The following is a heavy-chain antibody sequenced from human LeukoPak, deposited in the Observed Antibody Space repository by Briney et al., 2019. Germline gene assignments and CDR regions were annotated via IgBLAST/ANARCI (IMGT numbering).Heavy chain of an antibody. CDR1: GGSISNYY. CDR2: TYYSGNA. D-gene: IGHD1-14*01. J-gene: IGHJ5*02. V-gene: IGHV4-59*01. CDR3: AKGGPEASAGLSWFDP. Sequence: SETLSLTCTVSGGSISNYYWYWMRQPPGKGLECIGYTYYSGNANYNPSLKSRVTISVDTSKNQFSLKVTSVTAADTAVYYCAKGGPEASAGLSWFDPWGQGILVTVSS.